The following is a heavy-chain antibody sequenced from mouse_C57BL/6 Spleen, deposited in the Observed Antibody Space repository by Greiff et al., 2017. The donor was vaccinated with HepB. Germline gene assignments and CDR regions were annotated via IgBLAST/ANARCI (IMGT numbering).Heavy chain of an antibody. V-gene: IGHV5-4*03. J-gene: IGHJ2*01. CDR1: GFTFSSYA. D-gene: IGHD1-1*01. CDR3: ARGVTTVVATGYFDY. Sequence: EVNVVESGGGLVKPGGSLKLSCAASGFTFSSYAMSWVRQTPEKRLEWVATISDGGSYTYYPDNVKGRFTISRDNAKNNLYLQMSHLKSEDTAMYYCARGVTTVVATGYFDYWGQGTTLTVSS. CDR2: ISDGGSYT.